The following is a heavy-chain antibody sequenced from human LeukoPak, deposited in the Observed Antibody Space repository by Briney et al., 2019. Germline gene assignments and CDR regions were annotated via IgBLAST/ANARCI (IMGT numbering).Heavy chain of an antibody. V-gene: IGHV1-46*01. D-gene: IGHD1-7*01. CDR2: INPSGGST. Sequence: GASVKVSCKASGYTFTSYYMHWVRQAPGQGLEWMGIINPSGGSTSYAKKFQDRVTMTRDTSTSTVYMELSSLRSEDTAVYYCARELELRPYYYYGMDVWGQGTTVTVSS. CDR1: GYTFTSYY. J-gene: IGHJ6*02. CDR3: ARELELRPYYYYGMDV.